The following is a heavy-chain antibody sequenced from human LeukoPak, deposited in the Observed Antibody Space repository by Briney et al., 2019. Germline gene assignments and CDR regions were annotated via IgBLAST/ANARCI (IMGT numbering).Heavy chain of an antibody. D-gene: IGHD6-6*01. V-gene: IGHV3-7*03. J-gene: IGHJ3*01. CDR2: INSDGSEG. CDR3: ARSSYSSSSSV. Sequence: GGSLRLSCAASGFTFSDYYMSWIRQAPGKGLEWVASINSDGSEGYYADVVKGRFTISRDNAKNSLYLQINSLRAEDTAVYYCARSSYSSSSSVWGQGTMVTVSS. CDR1: GFTFSDYY.